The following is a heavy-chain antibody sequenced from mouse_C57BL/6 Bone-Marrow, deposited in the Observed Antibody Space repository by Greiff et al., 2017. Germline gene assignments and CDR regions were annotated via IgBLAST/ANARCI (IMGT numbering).Heavy chain of an antibody. V-gene: IGHV1-81*01. CDR2: IYPRSGNT. J-gene: IGHJ4*01. CDR1: GYTFTSYG. Sequence: VQLVESGAELARPGASVKLSCKASGYTFTSYGISWVKQRTGQGLEWIGEIYPRSGNTYYNEKFKGKATLTADKSSSTAYMELRSLTSEDSAVYFCASRVLWAMDYWGQGTSVTVSS. CDR3: ASRVLWAMDY. D-gene: IGHD1-1*02.